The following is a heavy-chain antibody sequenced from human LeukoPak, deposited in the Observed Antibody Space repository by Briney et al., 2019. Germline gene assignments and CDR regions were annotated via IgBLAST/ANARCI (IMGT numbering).Heavy chain of an antibody. Sequence: GGSLRLSCAASGFTFSSYAMHWVRQAPGKGLEWVAVISYDGSNKYYADSVKGRFTISRDNGKNTLYLQMNSLGAEDTAVYYCAKASTGIGGVYWGQGTLVTVSS. D-gene: IGHD2-8*02. V-gene: IGHV3-30*04. CDR3: AKASTGIGGVY. CDR1: GFTFSSYA. J-gene: IGHJ4*02. CDR2: ISYDGSNK.